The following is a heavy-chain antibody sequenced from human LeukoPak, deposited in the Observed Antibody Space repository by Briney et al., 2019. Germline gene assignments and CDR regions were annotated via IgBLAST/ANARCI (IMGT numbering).Heavy chain of an antibody. CDR1: GFTFSSYA. CDR2: ISGRGDST. CDR3: ARARGAGPGAHFDY. J-gene: IGHJ4*02. Sequence: PGGSLRLSCAPSGFTFSSYAMSWVRQAPGKGLEWVSAISGRGDSTYYADSVKGRFTISRDNSKNTLYLQINSLGAEDTAVYYCARARGAGPGAHFDYWGQGTPVIVSS. D-gene: IGHD3-10*01. V-gene: IGHV3-23*01.